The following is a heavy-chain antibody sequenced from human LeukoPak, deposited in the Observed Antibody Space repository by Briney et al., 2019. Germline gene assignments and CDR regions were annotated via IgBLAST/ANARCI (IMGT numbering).Heavy chain of an antibody. CDR3: ARDFSGYDYNFDY. CDR1: GFTFSSYS. CDR2: ISSRSSYI. Sequence: PGGSLRLSCAASGFTFSSYSMNWVRQAPGKGLEWVSSISSRSSYIYYADSVKGRFTISRDNAKNSLYLQMNSLRAEDTAVYYCARDFSGYDYNFDYWGQGTLVTVSS. J-gene: IGHJ4*02. D-gene: IGHD5-12*01. V-gene: IGHV3-21*01.